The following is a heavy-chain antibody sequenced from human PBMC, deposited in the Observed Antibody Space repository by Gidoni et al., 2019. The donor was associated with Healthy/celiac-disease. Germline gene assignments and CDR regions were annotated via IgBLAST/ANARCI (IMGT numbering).Heavy chain of an antibody. V-gene: IGHV3-21*01. D-gene: IGHD3-16*02. CDR3: ASGLRLGELSPGDY. CDR2: ISSSSSYI. CDR1: VFTFSSYS. J-gene: IGHJ4*02. Sequence: EVQLVESGGGLVKPGGSLRLSCAASVFTFSSYSMNWVRQAPGKGLEWVSSISSSSSYIDYADSVKGRFTISRDNAKNSLYLQMNSLRAEDTAVYYCASGLRLGELSPGDYWGQGTLVTVSS.